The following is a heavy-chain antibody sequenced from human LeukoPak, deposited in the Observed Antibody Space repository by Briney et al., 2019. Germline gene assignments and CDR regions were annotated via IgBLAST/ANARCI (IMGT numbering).Heavy chain of an antibody. CDR3: ARVPGYSSGWSLFPSDY. Sequence: GGSLRLSCAASGFTFSSYSMNWVRQAPGKGLEWVSSISSSSSYIYYADSVKGRFTISRDNAKNSLYLQMNSLRAEDTAVYYCARVPGYSSGWSLFPSDYWGQGTLVTVSS. D-gene: IGHD6-19*01. V-gene: IGHV3-21*01. CDR1: GFTFSSYS. CDR2: ISSSSSYI. J-gene: IGHJ4*02.